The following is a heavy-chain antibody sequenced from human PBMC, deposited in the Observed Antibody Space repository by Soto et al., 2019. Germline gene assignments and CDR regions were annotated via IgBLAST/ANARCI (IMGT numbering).Heavy chain of an antibody. Sequence: ASVKVPCKASGGTFSSYAISWVRQAPGQGLEWMGGIIPIFGTANYAQKFQGRVTITADESTSTAYMELSSLRSEDTAVYYCARIGGSYYYGMDVWGQGTTVTVSS. CDR3: ARIGGSYYYGMDV. V-gene: IGHV1-69*13. CDR2: IIPIFGTA. CDR1: GGTFSSYA. D-gene: IGHD3-16*01. J-gene: IGHJ6*02.